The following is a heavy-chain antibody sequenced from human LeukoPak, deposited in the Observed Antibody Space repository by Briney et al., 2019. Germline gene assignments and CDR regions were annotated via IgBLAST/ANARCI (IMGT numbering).Heavy chain of an antibody. CDR1: GYTFTGYY. J-gene: IGHJ3*02. Sequence: ASVKVSCKASGYTFTGYYMHWVRQAPGQGLEWMGWINPNSGGTNYAQKFQGRVTMTRDTSISTAYMEPSRLRSDDTAVYYCARDSYYYDSSGYYDAFDIWGQGTMVTVSS. D-gene: IGHD3-22*01. CDR3: ARDSYYYDSSGYYDAFDI. CDR2: INPNSGGT. V-gene: IGHV1-2*02.